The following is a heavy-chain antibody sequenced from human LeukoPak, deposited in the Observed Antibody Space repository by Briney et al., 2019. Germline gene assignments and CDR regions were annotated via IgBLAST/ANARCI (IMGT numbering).Heavy chain of an antibody. CDR3: ARERITMVRGSTLFDY. V-gene: IGHV3-48*01. CDR2: ISSSSSTI. D-gene: IGHD3-10*01. J-gene: IGHJ4*02. CDR1: GFTFSSYS. Sequence: GGSLRLSCAASGFTFSSYSMNWVRQAPGKGLEWVSYISSSSSTIYYADSVKGRFTISRDNAKNSLYLQMNSLRAEDTAVYYCARERITMVRGSTLFDYWGQGTLVTVSS.